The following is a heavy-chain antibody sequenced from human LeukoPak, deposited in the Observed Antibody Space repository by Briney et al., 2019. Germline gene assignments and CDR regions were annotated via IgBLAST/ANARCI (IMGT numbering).Heavy chain of an antibody. CDR1: GFTMNTFT. CDR3: AKAFSSGWSPFDY. CDR2: IRGAEGGT. D-gene: IGHD6-19*01. V-gene: IGHV3-23*01. J-gene: IGHJ4*02. Sequence: GGSLRLSCAASGFTMNTFTMHWVRQAPGKGLEWVSTIRGAEGGTYYADSVKGQFTISRDNLENTLYLQMNYLREEHTALYYCAKAFSSGWSPFDYWGQGALVTVSS.